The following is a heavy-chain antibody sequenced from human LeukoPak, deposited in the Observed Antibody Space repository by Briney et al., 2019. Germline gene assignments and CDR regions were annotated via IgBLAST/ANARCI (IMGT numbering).Heavy chain of an antibody. J-gene: IGHJ3*02. D-gene: IGHD6-13*01. Sequence: ASVKVSCKASGYTFTSYGISWVRQATGQGLEWMGWMNPNSGNTGYAQKFQGRVTITRNTSISTAYMELSSLRSEDTAVYYCARPAAGWNAFDIWGQGTMVTVSS. CDR1: GYTFTSYG. V-gene: IGHV1-8*03. CDR2: MNPNSGNT. CDR3: ARPAAGWNAFDI.